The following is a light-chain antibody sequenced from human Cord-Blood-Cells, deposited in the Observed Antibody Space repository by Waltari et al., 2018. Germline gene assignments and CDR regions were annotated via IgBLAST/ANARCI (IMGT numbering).Light chain of an antibody. CDR1: QSVLYSSNNQNY. CDR3: QQYYSTPRPL. J-gene: IGKJ2*01. Sequence: DIVMTQSPDSLAVSLGERATINCKSSQSVLYSSNNQNYLAWYQQKPGQHPKLLIYWASTRESGVPDRFGGSGSGTDFTLTISSLQAEDVAVYYCQQYYSTPRPLFGQGTKLEIK. V-gene: IGKV4-1*01. CDR2: WAS.